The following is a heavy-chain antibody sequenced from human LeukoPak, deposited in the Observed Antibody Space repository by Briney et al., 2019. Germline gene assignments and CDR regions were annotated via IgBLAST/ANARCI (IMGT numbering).Heavy chain of an antibody. CDR1: GFTFSSYA. CDR3: ARDMGLMVRGVIISRNYYMDV. D-gene: IGHD3-10*01. CDR2: ISYDGSNK. V-gene: IGHV3-30*04. J-gene: IGHJ6*03. Sequence: PGRSLRLSCAASGFTFSSYAMHWVRQAPGKGLEWVAVISYDGSNKYYADSVKGRFTISRDNSKNSLYLQMNSLRAEDTAVYYCARDMGLMVRGVIISRNYYMDVWGKGTTVTISS.